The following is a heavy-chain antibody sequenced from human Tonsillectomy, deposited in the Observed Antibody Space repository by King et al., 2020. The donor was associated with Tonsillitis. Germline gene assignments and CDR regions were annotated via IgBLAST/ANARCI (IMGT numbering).Heavy chain of an antibody. Sequence: VQLVESGGGLVQPGGSLRLSCTASGFTFSTYVMNWVRQAPGKGLEWVSAISGGGDYTYYADAVKGRLTLSRDNSKNVLYLRLNSLRAEDTALYYCAKDGSNYDGSGYLDYWGQGALVTVSS. CDR1: GFTFSTYV. D-gene: IGHD3-22*01. CDR3: AKDGSNYDGSGYLDY. CDR2: ISGGGDYT. J-gene: IGHJ4*02. V-gene: IGHV3-23*04.